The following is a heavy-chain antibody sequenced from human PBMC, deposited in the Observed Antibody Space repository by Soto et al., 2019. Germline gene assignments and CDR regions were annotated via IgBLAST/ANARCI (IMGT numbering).Heavy chain of an antibody. CDR1: GVSISSYY. CDR3: AIRPSGTLGNSLYHYYGMDV. Sequence: LETLSLTCTVSGVSISSYYWILIRQPPGKGLEWIGYIYYSGSTNYNPSLKSRVTISVDTSKNQFSLKLSSVTAADTAVYYCAIRPSGTLGNSLYHYYGMDVWGQGTTVTVSS. V-gene: IGHV4-59*01. D-gene: IGHD5-12*01. J-gene: IGHJ6*02. CDR2: IYYSGST.